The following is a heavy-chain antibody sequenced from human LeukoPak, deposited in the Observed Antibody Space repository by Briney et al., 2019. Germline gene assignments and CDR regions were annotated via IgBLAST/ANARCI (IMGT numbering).Heavy chain of an antibody. CDR2: ISHDGSKI. Sequence: PGGSLRLSCAASGFTFFSYGMHWVRQAPGKGLEWVAVISHDGSKIHYGNSVKGRFTISRDNSKSTLYLQMNSLKPEDTAVYYCAKDPYRVVVATGNYLDPWGQGTLVTVSS. CDR3: AKDPYRVVVATGNYLDP. D-gene: IGHD2-15*01. CDR1: GFTFFSYG. V-gene: IGHV3-30*18. J-gene: IGHJ5*02.